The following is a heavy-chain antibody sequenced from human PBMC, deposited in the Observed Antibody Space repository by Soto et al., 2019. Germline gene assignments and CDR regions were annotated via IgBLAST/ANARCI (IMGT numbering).Heavy chain of an antibody. V-gene: IGHV4-31*03. D-gene: IGHD6-13*01. CDR2: IYYSGST. Sequence: PSETLSLTCTVSGGSISSGGYYWSWIRQHPGKGLEWIGYIYYSGSTYYNPSLKSRVTISVDTSKNQFSLKLSSVTAADTAVYYCASTGIAAAGTGWFDPWGQGDLVTVSS. CDR1: GGSISSGGYY. J-gene: IGHJ5*02. CDR3: ASTGIAAAGTGWFDP.